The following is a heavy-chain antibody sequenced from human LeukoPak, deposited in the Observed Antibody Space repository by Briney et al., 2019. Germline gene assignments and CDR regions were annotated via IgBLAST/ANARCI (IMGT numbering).Heavy chain of an antibody. V-gene: IGHV3-73*01. CDR3: TRQEFSGYDRSFDY. CDR2: IRSKANSYAT. J-gene: IGHJ4*02. D-gene: IGHD5-12*01. Sequence: GGSLRLSCAASGFTFSGSAMHWVRQASGRGLEWVGRIRSKANSYATAYAASVKGRFTISRDDSKNTAYLQMNSLKTEDTAVYYCTRQEFSGYDRSFDYWGQGTLVTVSS. CDR1: GFTFSGSA.